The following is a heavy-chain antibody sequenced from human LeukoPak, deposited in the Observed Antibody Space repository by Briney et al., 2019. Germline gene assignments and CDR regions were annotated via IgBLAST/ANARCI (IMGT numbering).Heavy chain of an antibody. CDR3: ARGPTVATIIPGPPPFDY. Sequence: PSQTLSLTCTVSGGSISSGDYSWSWIRQPPGKGLEWIGEINHSGSTNYNPSLKSRVTISVDTSKSQFSLKLSSVTAADTAVYYCARGPTVATIIPGPPPFDYWGQGTLVTVSS. J-gene: IGHJ4*02. CDR1: GGSISSGDYS. V-gene: IGHV4-30-2*01. CDR2: INHSGST. D-gene: IGHD5-12*01.